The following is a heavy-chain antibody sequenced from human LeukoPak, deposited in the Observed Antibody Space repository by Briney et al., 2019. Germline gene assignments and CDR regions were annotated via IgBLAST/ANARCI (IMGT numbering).Heavy chain of an antibody. V-gene: IGHV4-39*01. CDR1: GGSISSRSYY. CDR2: IYYSGST. Sequence: SETLSLTCNVSGGSISSRSYYWGWIRQPPGKGLEWIGTIYYSGSTYYNPSLKSRVTISVDTSRNQSSLKVSSVTAADTAVYYCTRLVHYYYYYMDVWGKGTTVTVSS. J-gene: IGHJ6*03. CDR3: TRLVHYYYYYMDV.